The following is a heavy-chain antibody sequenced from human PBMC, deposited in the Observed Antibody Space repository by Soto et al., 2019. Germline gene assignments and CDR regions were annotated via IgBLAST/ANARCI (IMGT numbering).Heavy chain of an antibody. CDR3: AKRARARYNSPIDS. D-gene: IGHD5-12*01. Sequence: GGSLRLSCAASGFTFGSYAINWVRQAPGKGLEWVSDISGRGTSTDYADSVKGRFTTSRDNSKNTVYLQMNSLRAEDTATYYCAKRARARYNSPIDSWGQGTLVTVSS. V-gene: IGHV3-23*01. CDR2: ISGRGTST. CDR1: GFTFGSYA. J-gene: IGHJ4*02.